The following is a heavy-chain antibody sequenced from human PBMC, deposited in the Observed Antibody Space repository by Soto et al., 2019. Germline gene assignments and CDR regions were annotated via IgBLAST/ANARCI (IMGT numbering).Heavy chain of an antibody. J-gene: IGHJ4*02. D-gene: IGHD3-10*01. CDR2: INGGGDSP. CDR3: AKRGKFGGFDY. Sequence: VHLLESGGGLVHPGGSLRLSCTASGFTFSNYAMTWVRQGTGKGLQWVAGINGGGDSPHYADSVKGRFIISRDNSNNTLVLQMRSLRVDDTALYYCAKRGKFGGFDYWGQGTLLTVSS. V-gene: IGHV3-23*01. CDR1: GFTFSNYA.